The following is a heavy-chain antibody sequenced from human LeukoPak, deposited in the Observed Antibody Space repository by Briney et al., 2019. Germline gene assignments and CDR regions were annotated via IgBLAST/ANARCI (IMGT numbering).Heavy chain of an antibody. CDR1: GGSISSNGYY. D-gene: IGHD6-13*01. J-gene: IGHJ4*02. CDR3: AKLGVMGSSRGHFDY. CDR2: IYHSGST. Sequence: TSSETLSLTCTVSGGSISSNGYYWSWIRQPPGKGLEWIGYIYHSGSTYYNPSLKSRVTISVDRSTNQFSLRLSSVTAADTALYYCAKLGVMGSSRGHFDYWGQGTLVTVSS. V-gene: IGHV4-30-2*01.